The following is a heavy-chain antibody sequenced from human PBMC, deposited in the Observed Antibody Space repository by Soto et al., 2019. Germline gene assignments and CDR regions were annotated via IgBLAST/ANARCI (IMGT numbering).Heavy chain of an antibody. D-gene: IGHD4-17*01. Sequence: SETLSLTCAVSGYSISSGYYWGWIRQTPGKGLEWIASIYHSGSTYYNPSLKSRVTISVDTSKNQFSLKLTSVTAADTAVYYCARGAATVTPGSSDPSGQGIMVTFSS. CDR1: GYSISSGYY. J-gene: IGHJ5*02. CDR3: ARGAATVTPGSSDP. CDR2: IYHSGST. V-gene: IGHV4-38-2*01.